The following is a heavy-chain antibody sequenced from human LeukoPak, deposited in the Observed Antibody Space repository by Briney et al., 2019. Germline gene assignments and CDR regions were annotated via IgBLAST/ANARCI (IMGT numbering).Heavy chain of an antibody. CDR1: GDSISSYY. Sequence: NPSETLSLTCTVSGDSISSYYWSWIRQPPGKGLEGIGYIYYSGSTNYNPSLKSRVTISVDTSKNQFSLKLSSVTAADTAVYYCARLDYDSSGYYWWYFDYWGQGTLVTVSS. CDR3: ARLDYDSSGYYWWYFDY. J-gene: IGHJ4*02. V-gene: IGHV4-59*08. D-gene: IGHD3-22*01. CDR2: IYYSGST.